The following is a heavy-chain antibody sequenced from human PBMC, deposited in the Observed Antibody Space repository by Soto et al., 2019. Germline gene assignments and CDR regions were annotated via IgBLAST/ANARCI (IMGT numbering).Heavy chain of an antibody. CDR1: GFTFSSYA. Sequence: PGGSLRLSCAASGFTFSSYAMHWVRQAPGKGLEWVAVISYDGSNKYYADSVKGRFTISRDNSKNTLYLQMNSLRAEDTAVYYCARDYNYYGSGSYSAAYYYYGMDVWGQGTTVTVSS. V-gene: IGHV3-30-3*01. J-gene: IGHJ6*02. CDR3: ARDYNYYGSGSYSAAYYYYGMDV. CDR2: ISYDGSNK. D-gene: IGHD3-10*01.